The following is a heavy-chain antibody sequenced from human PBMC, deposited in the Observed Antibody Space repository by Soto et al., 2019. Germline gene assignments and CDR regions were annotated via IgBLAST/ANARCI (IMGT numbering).Heavy chain of an antibody. CDR2: INHSGST. V-gene: IGHV4-34*01. D-gene: IGHD3-3*01. Sequence: QVQLQQWGAGLLKPSETLSLTCAVYGGSFSGYYWSWIRQPPGKGLEWIGEINHSGSTNYNPSLKSRVTISVDTSKNQFSLKLSSVTAADTAVYYCARGRSTPDFWSGYSYYYYGMDVWGQGTTVTVSS. CDR3: ARGRSTPDFWSGYSYYYYGMDV. J-gene: IGHJ6*02. CDR1: GGSFSGYY.